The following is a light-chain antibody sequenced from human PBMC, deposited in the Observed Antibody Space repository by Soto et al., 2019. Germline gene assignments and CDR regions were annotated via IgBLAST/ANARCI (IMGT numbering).Light chain of an antibody. CDR3: MIWHSTAVV. CDR1: SDINVGPYR. CDR2: YKSDSDK. V-gene: IGLV5-45*03. J-gene: IGLJ2*01. Sequence: QLVLTQPSSLSASPGASASLTCTLRSDINVGPYRIYWYQQKPGSRPQHLLTYKSDSDKQQGSGVPSRFSRSKDASANAAILLISGLQSEDEADYYCMIWHSTAVVFGGGTKLTVL.